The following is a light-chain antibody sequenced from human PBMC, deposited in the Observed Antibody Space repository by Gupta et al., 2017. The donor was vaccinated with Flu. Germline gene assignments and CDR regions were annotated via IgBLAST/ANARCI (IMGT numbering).Light chain of an antibody. CDR3: QQSNSYPVT. CDR1: QSVSSW. V-gene: IGKV1-5*03. J-gene: IGKJ5*01. Sequence: LSTLSASVGDRVTITCRASQSVSSWLAWYQQKPGKAPKVLIYKASSLESGVPSRFSGSGSGTEFTLTISSLQPDDSATYYCQQSNSYPVTFGQGTRLEIK. CDR2: KAS.